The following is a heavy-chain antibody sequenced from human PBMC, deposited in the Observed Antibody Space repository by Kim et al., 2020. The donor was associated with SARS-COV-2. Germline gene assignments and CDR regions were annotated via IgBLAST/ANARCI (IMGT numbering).Heavy chain of an antibody. V-gene: IGHV1-3*01. CDR1: GYNLINYA. CDR3: ARGIGRYGANYGMDV. Sequence: ASVKVSCKSSGYNLINYAIHWVRQAPGQRLEWMGWINGGNQDTKYSPKFQGRITFSSDSSASTTYVEVSSLRSEDTAVYFCARGIGRYGANYGMDVWGQG. J-gene: IGHJ6*02. D-gene: IGHD1-26*01. CDR2: INGGNQDT.